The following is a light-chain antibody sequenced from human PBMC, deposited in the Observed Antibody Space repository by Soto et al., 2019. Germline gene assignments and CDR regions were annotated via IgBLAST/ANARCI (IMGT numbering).Light chain of an antibody. CDR3: SSYTSSSSLHV. Sequence: QSALTQPASVSGSPGQSITISCTGTSSDVGGYNYVSWYQQHPGKAPKLMIYDVSNRPSGVSNRFSGSKSGNTASLTISGLQAEYEADYYCSSYTSSSSLHVFGTGTKLTVL. V-gene: IGLV2-14*01. CDR2: DVS. CDR1: SSDVGGYNY. J-gene: IGLJ1*01.